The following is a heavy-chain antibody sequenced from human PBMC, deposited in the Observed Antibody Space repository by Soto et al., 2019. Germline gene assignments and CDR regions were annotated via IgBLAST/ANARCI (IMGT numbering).Heavy chain of an antibody. CDR3: ARLYGSGSYYYYYGMDV. D-gene: IGHD3-10*01. Sequence: KQSQTLSLTCAISGDSVSSNSAAWNWIRQSPSRGLEWLGRTYYRSKWYNDYAVSVKSRITINPDTSKNQFSLQLNSVTPEDTAVYYCARLYGSGSYYYYYGMDVWGQGTTVTVSS. J-gene: IGHJ6*02. CDR1: GDSVSSNSAA. CDR2: TYYRSKWYN. V-gene: IGHV6-1*01.